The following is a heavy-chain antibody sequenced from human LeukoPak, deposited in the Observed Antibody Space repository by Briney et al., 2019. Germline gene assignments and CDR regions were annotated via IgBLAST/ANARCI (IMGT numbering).Heavy chain of an antibody. CDR1: GGTFSSYA. CDR2: IIPIFGTA. Sequence: SVKVSCKASGGTFSSYAISWVRQAPGQGLEWMGGIIPIFGTANYAQKFQGRVTITADESTSTAYMELSSLRSEDTAVYYCARGPPSEYSSGWPPYYYYYMDVWGKGTTVTVSS. J-gene: IGHJ6*03. V-gene: IGHV1-69*01. CDR3: ARGPPSEYSSGWPPYYYYYMDV. D-gene: IGHD6-19*01.